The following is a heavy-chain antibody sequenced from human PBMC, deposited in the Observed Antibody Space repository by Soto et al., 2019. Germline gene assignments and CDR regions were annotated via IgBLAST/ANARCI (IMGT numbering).Heavy chain of an antibody. CDR2: INHSGST. J-gene: IGHJ4*02. V-gene: IGHV4-34*01. CDR1: GGSFSGYY. CDR3: ARGAMTTVTLLDY. Sequence: PSETLSLTCAVYGGSFSGYYWSWIRQPPGKGLEWIGEINHSGSTNYNPSLKGRVTISVDTSKNQFSLKLSSVTAADTAVYYCARGAMTTVTLLDYWGQGTLVTVSS. D-gene: IGHD4-17*01.